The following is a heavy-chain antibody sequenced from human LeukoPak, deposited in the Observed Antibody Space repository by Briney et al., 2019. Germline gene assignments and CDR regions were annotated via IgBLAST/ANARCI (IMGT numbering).Heavy chain of an antibody. Sequence: GGSLRLSCAASGFTFSSYSMNWVRQAPGKGLEWVSSISSSSSYIYYADSVKGRFTISRDNAKNSLYLQMNSLRAEDTAVYYCAKDSAPPITMIVVVTAGYFDYWGQGTLVTVSS. V-gene: IGHV3-21*01. CDR1: GFTFSSYS. CDR3: AKDSAPPITMIVVVTAGYFDY. CDR2: ISSSSSYI. D-gene: IGHD3-22*01. J-gene: IGHJ4*02.